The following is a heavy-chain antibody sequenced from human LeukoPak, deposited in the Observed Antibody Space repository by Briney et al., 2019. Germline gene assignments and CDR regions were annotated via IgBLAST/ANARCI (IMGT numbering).Heavy chain of an antibody. D-gene: IGHD5-24*01. J-gene: IGHJ4*02. V-gene: IGHV1-69*04. CDR1: GGTFSSYA. CDR3: ARVGSRDGYNDY. Sequence: ASVKVSRKASGGTFSSYAISWVRQAPGQGLEWMGRIIPILGIANYAQKFQGRVTITADKSTSTAYMELSSLRSEDTAVYYCARVGSRDGYNDYWGQGTLVTVSS. CDR2: IIPILGIA.